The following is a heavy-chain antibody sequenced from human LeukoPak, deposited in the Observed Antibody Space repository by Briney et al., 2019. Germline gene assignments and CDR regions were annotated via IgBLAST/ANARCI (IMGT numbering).Heavy chain of an antibody. CDR1: GFTFSSYS. V-gene: IGHV3-21*01. Sequence: GGSLRLSCAASGFTFSSYSMKWVRQAPGKGLEWVSSISSSRSYIYYADSVKGRFTISRDNAKNSLYLQMNSLRAEDTAVYYCARDGVDYGGDCYSDFWGQGTLVTVSS. J-gene: IGHJ4*02. D-gene: IGHD2-21*02. CDR3: ARDGVDYGGDCYSDF. CDR2: ISSSRSYI.